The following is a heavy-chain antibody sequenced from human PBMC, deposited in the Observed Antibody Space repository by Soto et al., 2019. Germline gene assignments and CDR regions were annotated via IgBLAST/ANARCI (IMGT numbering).Heavy chain of an antibody. CDR3: AREAAMNWFDH. CDR1: GGSISSGGYS. D-gene: IGHD2-2*01. J-gene: IGHJ5*02. V-gene: IGHV4-30-2*01. CDR2: IYHSGST. Sequence: SETLSLTCAVSGGSISSGGYSWSWIRQPPGKGLEWIGYIYHSGSTYYNPPLKSRVTISVDRSKNQFSLKLSSVTAADTAVYYCAREAAMNWFDHWGQGTLVTVSS.